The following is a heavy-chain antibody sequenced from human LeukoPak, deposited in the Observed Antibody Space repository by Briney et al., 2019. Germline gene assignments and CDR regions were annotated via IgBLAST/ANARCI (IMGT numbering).Heavy chain of an antibody. J-gene: IGHJ5*02. V-gene: IGHV4-61*02. D-gene: IGHD3-9*01. CDR1: GGSISSGGYY. Sequence: PSRTLSLTCTVSGGSISSGGYYWSWIRQPAGKGLEWIGRIYTSGSTNYNPSLKSRVTISVDTSKNQFFLKLSSVTAADTAVYYCAREERNILTGYWNFDPWGQGTLVTVSS. CDR2: IYTSGST. CDR3: AREERNILTGYWNFDP.